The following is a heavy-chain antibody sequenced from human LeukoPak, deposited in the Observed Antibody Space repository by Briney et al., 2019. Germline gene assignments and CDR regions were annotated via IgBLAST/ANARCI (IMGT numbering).Heavy chain of an antibody. J-gene: IGHJ4*02. CDR3: ARHPDYYDSSGYFPFFDY. CDR2: IYYSGGT. CDR1: GDSFSGYY. D-gene: IGHD3-22*01. Sequence: LATLSLTCTVSGDSFSGYYWSWMRQPPGKGLEWIGYIYYSGGTNYNPSLKSRVTISVDTSKNQFSLKLSSVTAADTAVYYCARHPDYYDSSGYFPFFDYWGQGTLVTVSS. V-gene: IGHV4-59*08.